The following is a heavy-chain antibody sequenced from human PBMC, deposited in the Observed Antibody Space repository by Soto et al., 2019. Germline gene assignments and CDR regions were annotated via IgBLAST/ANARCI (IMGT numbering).Heavy chain of an antibody. CDR2: ISGSGGRT. Sequence: PGGSLRLSCAASGFTFNNYVMSWVRQAPGKGLEWVSAISGSGGRTYYADSVKGRFTISRDNSKNMLYLQMNSLRAEDTAVYYCAKDQVALVRGVIINGGYNWFDSSDPGTLVSVSS. CDR1: GFTFNNYV. J-gene: IGHJ5*01. CDR3: AKDQVALVRGVIINGGYNWFDS. D-gene: IGHD3-10*01. V-gene: IGHV3-23*01.